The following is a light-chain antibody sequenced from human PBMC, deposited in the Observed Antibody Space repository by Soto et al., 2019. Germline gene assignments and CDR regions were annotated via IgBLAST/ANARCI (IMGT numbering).Light chain of an antibody. V-gene: IGKV1-5*03. J-gene: IGKJ2*01. Sequence: DIPMTQSPSTLSASVGDGVTITCRASQSIGSGLAWYQQNPGKAPKLLIYKATNLQTGVPSRFSGSGSGTDFSLTITSLQPVDSATYYCQQYTDFQYTFGQGTKVEI. CDR3: QQYTDFQYT. CDR2: KAT. CDR1: QSIGSG.